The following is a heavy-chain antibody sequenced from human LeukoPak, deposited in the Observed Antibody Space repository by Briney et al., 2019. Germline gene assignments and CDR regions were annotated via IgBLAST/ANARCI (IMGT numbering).Heavy chain of an antibody. CDR2: INHSGST. J-gene: IGHJ3*02. V-gene: IGHV4-34*01. CDR1: GGSFSGYY. CDR3: ARAPVMDYYDSSGPYAFDI. D-gene: IGHD3-22*01. Sequence: SETLSLTCAVYGGSFSGYYWSWIRQPPGKGLEWIGEINHSGSTNYNPSLKSRVTISVDTSKNQFSLKLSSVTAADTAVYYCARAPVMDYYDSSGPYAFDIWGQGTMVTVSS.